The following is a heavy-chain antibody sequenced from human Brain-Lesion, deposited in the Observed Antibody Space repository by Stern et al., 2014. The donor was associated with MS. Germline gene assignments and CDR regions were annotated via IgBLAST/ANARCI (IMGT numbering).Heavy chain of an antibody. CDR1: GYNFGDYW. CDR2: IFPADSDS. J-gene: IGHJ6*02. CDR3: ARHQPAATFAMDV. Sequence: VQLVQSGAEVKKPGESLKISCKGSGYNFGDYWIGWVRKKPGKGLEWMGTIFPADSDSRYSPSFEGQVTISADESISTAFLQSSSLKASDPGIYYCARHQPAATFAMDVWGQGTTVIVSS. D-gene: IGHD2-2*01. V-gene: IGHV5-51*01.